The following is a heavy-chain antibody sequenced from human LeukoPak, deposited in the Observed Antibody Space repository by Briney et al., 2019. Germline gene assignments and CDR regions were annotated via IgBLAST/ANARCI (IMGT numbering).Heavy chain of an antibody. V-gene: IGHV4-34*01. Sequence: SETLSLTCAVYGGSFSGYYWSWIRQPPGKGLEWIGEINHSGSTNYNPSLKSRVTISVDTSKNQSSLKLGSVTAADTAVYYCARGPEDSSGWLLYFDYWGQGTLVTVSS. CDR1: GGSFSGYY. CDR2: INHSGST. J-gene: IGHJ4*02. D-gene: IGHD6-19*01. CDR3: ARGPEDSSGWLLYFDY.